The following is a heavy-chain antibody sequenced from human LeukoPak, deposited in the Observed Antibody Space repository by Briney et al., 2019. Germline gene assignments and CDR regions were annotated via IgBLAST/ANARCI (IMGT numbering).Heavy chain of an antibody. Sequence: ASVKVSCKVSGYTLTELSMHWVRQAPGKGLEWMGGFDPEDGETIYAQKFQGRVTMTEDTSTDTAYMELSSLRSEDTAVYYCATAATHCGGDCYGGFDYWGQGTLVTVSS. CDR1: GYTLTELS. J-gene: IGHJ4*02. D-gene: IGHD2-21*02. CDR2: FDPEDGET. V-gene: IGHV1-24*01. CDR3: ATAATHCGGDCYGGFDY.